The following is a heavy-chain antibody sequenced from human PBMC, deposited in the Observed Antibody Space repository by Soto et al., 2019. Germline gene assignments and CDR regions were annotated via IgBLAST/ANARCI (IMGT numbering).Heavy chain of an antibody. CDR2: INAGNGNT. CDR3: ARDSCTNGVCYTSAFDY. J-gene: IGHJ4*02. CDR1: GYTFTSYA. V-gene: IGHV1-3*01. Sequence: ASVQVSCKASGYTFTSYAMHWVRQAPGQRLEWMGWINAGNGNTIYSQKFQGRVTITRDTSASTAYMELSSLRSEDTAVYYCARDSCTNGVCYTSAFDYWGQGTLVTVSS. D-gene: IGHD2-8*01.